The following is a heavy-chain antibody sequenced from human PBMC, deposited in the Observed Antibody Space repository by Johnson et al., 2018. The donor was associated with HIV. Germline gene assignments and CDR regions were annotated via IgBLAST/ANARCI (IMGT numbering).Heavy chain of an antibody. CDR2: ISSSGTTV. J-gene: IGHJ3*02. Sequence: QVQLVESGGGLVKPGGSLRLSCAASGFTFSNAWMSWVRQAPGKGLEWVSYISSSGTTVYYADSVRGRFSISRDNTKHSLYLQMNSLRAEDTAVYYCARHYGWGDHWDAFDIWGQGTMVTVSS. CDR1: GFTFSNAW. CDR3: ARHYGWGDHWDAFDI. V-gene: IGHV3-11*04. D-gene: IGHD4-17*01.